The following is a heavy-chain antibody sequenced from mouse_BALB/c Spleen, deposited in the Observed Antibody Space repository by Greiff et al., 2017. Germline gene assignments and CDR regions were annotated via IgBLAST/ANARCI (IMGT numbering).Heavy chain of an antibody. D-gene: IGHD2-4*01. V-gene: IGHV1-20*01. Sequence: VQLQQSGPELVKPGASVKISCKASGYSFTGYFMNWVKQSHGKSLEWIGRINPYNGDTFYNQKFKGKATLTVDKSSSTAYMQLSSLTSEDSAVYYCANMITTGYWYFDVWGAGTTVTVSS. CDR3: ANMITTGYWYFDV. CDR2: INPYNGDT. J-gene: IGHJ1*01. CDR1: GYSFTGYF.